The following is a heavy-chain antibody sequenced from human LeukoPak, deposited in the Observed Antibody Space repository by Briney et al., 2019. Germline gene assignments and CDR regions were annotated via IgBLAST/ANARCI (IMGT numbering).Heavy chain of an antibody. D-gene: IGHD3-22*01. J-gene: IGHJ6*02. CDR1: GFTFSSYG. CDR3: ARDDYYDSSGYYRVDYYYYGMDV. V-gene: IGHV3-33*01. Sequence: PGRSLRLSCAASGFTFSSYGMHWVRQAPGKGLEGVAVIWYDGSNKYYADSVKGRFTISRDNSKNTLYLQMNSLRAEDTAVYYCARDDYYDSSGYYRVDYYYYGMDVWGQGTTVTVSS. CDR2: IWYDGSNK.